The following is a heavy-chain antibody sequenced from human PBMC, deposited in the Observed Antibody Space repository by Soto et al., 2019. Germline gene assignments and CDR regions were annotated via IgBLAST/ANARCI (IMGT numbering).Heavy chain of an antibody. CDR3: VSRGSGWDY. CDR2: INAGNGNT. Sequence: QVQLVQSGAEEKKPGASVKVSCKASGYTFTSYAMHWVRQAPGQRLEWMGWINAGNGNTKYSQKFQGRVSITRDTSASPDYMDMSSLRSAGTAVYYCVSRGSGWDYWGQGTLVTVSS. J-gene: IGHJ4*02. D-gene: IGHD6-19*01. CDR1: GYTFTSYA. V-gene: IGHV1-3*05.